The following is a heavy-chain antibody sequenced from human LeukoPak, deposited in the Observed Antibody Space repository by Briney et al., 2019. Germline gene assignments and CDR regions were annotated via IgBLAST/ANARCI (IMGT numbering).Heavy chain of an antibody. CDR2: ISSSGSTI. Sequence: GGSLRLSCAASRFTFSDYYMSWIRQAPGKGLEWVSCISSSGSTIYYADSVKGRFAVSRDNAKNSVYLQMNSLRAEDTAVYYCARGYCSNTSCAGHNWFDPWGQGTLVTVSS. D-gene: IGHD2-2*01. CDR1: RFTFSDYY. J-gene: IGHJ5*02. CDR3: ARGYCSNTSCAGHNWFDP. V-gene: IGHV3-11*01.